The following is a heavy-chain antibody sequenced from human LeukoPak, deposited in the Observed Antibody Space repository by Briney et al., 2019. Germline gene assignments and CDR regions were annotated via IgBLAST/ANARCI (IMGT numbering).Heavy chain of an antibody. D-gene: IGHD3-16*01. CDR2: IKPDGSER. V-gene: IGHV3-7*03. CDR1: GFTFSTYW. J-gene: IGHJ4*02. Sequence: GGSLRLSCAASGFTFSTYWMSWVRQAPGNGLEGVANIKPDGSERYYVDSGNGRFTISRDNAKNSLYLQLNSLRAEDTAVYFCTSRSRVSENYSEYWGQGTMVAVSS. CDR3: TSRSRVSENYSEY.